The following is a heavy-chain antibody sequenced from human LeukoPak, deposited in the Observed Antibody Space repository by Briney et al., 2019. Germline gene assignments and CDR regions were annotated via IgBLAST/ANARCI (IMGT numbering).Heavy chain of an antibody. D-gene: IGHD2-21*01. CDR2: ISSRGSNI. CDR1: GFTFSDYY. V-gene: IGHV3-11*01. Sequence: PGGSLRLSCAASGFTFSDYYMSWIRQAPGKGLEWVSYISSRGSNIYYADSVTGRFTISRDNAKNSLFLQMNSLRPEDTAIYYCARRRYSADYWGQGTLVTVSS. J-gene: IGHJ4*02. CDR3: ARRRYSADY.